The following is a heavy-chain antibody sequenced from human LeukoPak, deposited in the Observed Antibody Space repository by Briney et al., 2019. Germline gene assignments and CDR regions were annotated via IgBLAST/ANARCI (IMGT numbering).Heavy chain of an antibody. V-gene: IGHV3-23*01. CDR3: AKDLGRYRNNYFDY. J-gene: IGHJ4*02. CDR2: ISGSGGGT. D-gene: IGHD1-26*01. Sequence: PGGSLRLSCAASGFTFSSSAMSWVRQAPEKGLEWVSTISGSGGGTYYADSVKGRFTISRDDSKNTLYLQMNSLRAEDTAVYYCAKDLGRYRNNYFDYWGQGTLVTVSS. CDR1: GFTFSSSA.